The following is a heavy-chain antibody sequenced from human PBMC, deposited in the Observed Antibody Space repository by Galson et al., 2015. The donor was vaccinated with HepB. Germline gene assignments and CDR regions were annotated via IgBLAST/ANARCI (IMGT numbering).Heavy chain of an antibody. J-gene: IGHJ4*02. V-gene: IGHV3-11*06. CDR1: GFTFSDYY. CDR3: ARDRSSGWELDGNDY. Sequence: SLRLSCAASGFTFSDYYMSWIRQAPGKGLEWVSYISSSSSYTNYADSVKGRFTISRDNAKNSLYLQTNSLRAEDTAVYYCARDRSSGWELDGNDYWGQGTLVTVSS. D-gene: IGHD1-26*01. CDR2: ISSSSSYT.